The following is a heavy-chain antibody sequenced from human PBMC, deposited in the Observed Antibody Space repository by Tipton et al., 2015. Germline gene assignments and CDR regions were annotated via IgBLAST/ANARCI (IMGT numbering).Heavy chain of an antibody. Sequence: SLRLSCAASGFTFSSYAMSWVRQAPGKGLEWVSVISGSAGTTYYADSVEGRFTIFRDNSKNTVYLQMNSLRAGDTAVYYCAKETGYNSGWEDHWGQGTLVTVSS. V-gene: IGHV3-23*01. D-gene: IGHD6-19*01. CDR2: ISGSAGTT. J-gene: IGHJ4*02. CDR1: GFTFSSYA. CDR3: AKETGYNSGWEDH.